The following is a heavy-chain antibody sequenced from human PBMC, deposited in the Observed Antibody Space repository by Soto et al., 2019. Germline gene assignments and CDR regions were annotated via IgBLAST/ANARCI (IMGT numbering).Heavy chain of an antibody. CDR3: AGTHENCTNGVCYNLDY. CDR2: IYTSGST. Sequence: ASETLSLTCTVSGGSISSYYWSWIRQPAGKGLEWIGRIYTSGSTNYNPSLKSRVTMSVDTSKNQFSLKLSAVTAADTAVYYCAGTHENCTNGVCYNLDYWGQGTLVTVSS. V-gene: IGHV4-4*07. CDR1: GGSISSYY. J-gene: IGHJ4*02. D-gene: IGHD2-8*01.